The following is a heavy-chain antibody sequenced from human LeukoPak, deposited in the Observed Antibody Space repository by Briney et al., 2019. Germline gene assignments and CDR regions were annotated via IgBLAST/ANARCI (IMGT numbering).Heavy chain of an antibody. CDR1: GFTFSSYG. V-gene: IGHV3-33*01. CDR3: ARGGIDISTEPFDY. J-gene: IGHJ4*02. Sequence: GGSLRLSCAASGFTFSSYGMHWVRQAPGKGLEWVAVIWYDGSNKYYADSVKGRFTISRDNSKNTLYLQMNSLRAEDTAVYYCARGGIDISTEPFDYWGQGTLVTVSS. CDR2: IWYDGSNK. D-gene: IGHD3-9*01.